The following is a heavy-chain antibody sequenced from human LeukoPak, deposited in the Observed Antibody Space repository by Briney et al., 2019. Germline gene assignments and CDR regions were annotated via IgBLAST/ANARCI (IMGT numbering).Heavy chain of an antibody. CDR3: ARDQGLLVVAGRFGY. CDR1: GFXFSSYS. D-gene: IGHD6-19*01. CDR2: ISSSNSYI. Sequence: PGGSLRLSCAASGFXFSSYSINWVRQAPGKGLEWVSSISSSNSYIYNADSVKGRFTISRDNAKNSLYLQMNSLRAEDTAVYYCARDQGLLVVAGRFGYWGQGTLVTVSS. J-gene: IGHJ4*02. V-gene: IGHV3-21*01.